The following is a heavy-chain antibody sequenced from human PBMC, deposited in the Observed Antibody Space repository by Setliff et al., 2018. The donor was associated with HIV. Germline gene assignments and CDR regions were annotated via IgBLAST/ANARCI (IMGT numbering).Heavy chain of an antibody. CDR3: ARTITTFGVIGRGGRMDV. CDR2: IYYSGST. CDR1: GGSISSSNYY. V-gene: IGHV4-39*07. Sequence: SETLSLTCTVSGGSISSSNYYWGWIRQPPGKGLEWIGSIYYSGSTYYNSSLKSRVTISVDTSKNQFSLNLSSVTAADTAVYYCARTITTFGVIGRGGRMDVWGKGTTVTVSS. J-gene: IGHJ6*04. D-gene: IGHD3-3*01.